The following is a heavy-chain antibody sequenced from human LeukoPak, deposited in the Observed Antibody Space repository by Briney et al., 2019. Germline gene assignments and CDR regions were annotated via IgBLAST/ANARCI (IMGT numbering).Heavy chain of an antibody. V-gene: IGHV3-33*06. D-gene: IGHD5-24*01. CDR3: AKGREEDGYNDFDY. Sequence: GGSLRLSCAAPGFTFRSYGMHWVRQAPGKGLEWVAIIWYDGSNKYYADSVKGRFTISRDNSKNTLYLRMNGLRAEDTAVYYCAKGREEDGYNDFDYWGQGTLVTVSS. CDR1: GFTFRSYG. J-gene: IGHJ4*02. CDR2: IWYDGSNK.